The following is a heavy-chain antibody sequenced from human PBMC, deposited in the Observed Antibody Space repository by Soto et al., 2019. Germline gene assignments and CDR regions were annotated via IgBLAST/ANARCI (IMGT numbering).Heavy chain of an antibody. J-gene: IGHJ4*02. CDR2: ISPYDGNT. CDR1: GYTFSSYG. V-gene: IGHV1-18*01. CDR3: AREYYYGSGSYYRLQNNLDY. Sequence: VSCKASGYTFSSYGINWVRQAPGQGLEWLGWISPYDGNTKYAQILQGRVSMTTDTSTKTAYMEVRSLRSDDTAVYYCAREYYYGSGSYYRLQNNLDYWGQGTLVTVSS. D-gene: IGHD3-10*01.